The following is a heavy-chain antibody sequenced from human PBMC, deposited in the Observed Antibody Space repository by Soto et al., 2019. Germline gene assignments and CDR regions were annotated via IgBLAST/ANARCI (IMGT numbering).Heavy chain of an antibody. Sequence: PGGSLRLSCAASGFTFDDYGMSWVRQAPGKGLEWVSGINWNGGSTGYADSVKGRFTISRDNAKNSLYLQMNSLRAEDTAVYYCARSLVGDYVWGSYRYNYYYGMDVWGQGTTVT. J-gene: IGHJ6*02. V-gene: IGHV3-20*04. CDR3: ARSLVGDYVWGSYRYNYYYGMDV. CDR2: INWNGGST. D-gene: IGHD3-16*02. CDR1: GFTFDDYG.